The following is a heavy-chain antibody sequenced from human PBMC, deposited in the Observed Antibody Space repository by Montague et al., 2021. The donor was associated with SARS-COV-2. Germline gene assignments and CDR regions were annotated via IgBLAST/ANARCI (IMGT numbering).Heavy chain of an antibody. Sequence: SETLSLTCAVSGRSIRGYYWNWIRQPPGKGLEWIGVINDNGFTKYSRSLKSRVTISVDTSKNQFSLRLTSVGAADTAVYYCARQNRRDVYSFYHFEYWGQGTTVTVSS. V-gene: IGHV4-59*08. D-gene: IGHD5-24*01. J-gene: IGHJ4*02. CDR3: ARQNRRDVYSFYHFEY. CDR1: GRSIRGYY. CDR2: INDNGFT.